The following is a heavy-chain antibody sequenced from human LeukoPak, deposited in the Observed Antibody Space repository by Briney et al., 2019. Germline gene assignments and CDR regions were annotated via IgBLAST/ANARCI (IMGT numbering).Heavy chain of an antibody. D-gene: IGHD2-2*01. J-gene: IGHJ6*03. Sequence: NASETLSLTCAVYGGAFSGYYWSWIRQPPGKGLEWIGEINHSGSTNYNPSLKSRVTISVDTSKNQFSLKLSSLTAADTAVYYCARCPTYCSSTSCLSYYYYMDVWGKGTTVTVSS. CDR3: ARCPTYCSSTSCLSYYYYMDV. V-gene: IGHV4-34*01. CDR2: INHSGST. CDR1: GGAFSGYY.